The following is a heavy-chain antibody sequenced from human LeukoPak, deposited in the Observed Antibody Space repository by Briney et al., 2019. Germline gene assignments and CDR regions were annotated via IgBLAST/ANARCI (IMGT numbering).Heavy chain of an antibody. CDR3: ARSPQYSSSWYGTLCYMGV. D-gene: IGHD6-13*01. J-gene: IGHJ6*03. CDR1: GGSISSYY. Sequence: SETLSLTRTVSGGSISSYYWSWIRQPPGKGLEWIGYIYYSGSTNYNPSLKSRVTISVDTSKNQFSLKLSSVTAADTAVYYCARSPQYSSSWYGTLCYMGVWGKGTTVTVSS. CDR2: IYYSGST. V-gene: IGHV4-59*01.